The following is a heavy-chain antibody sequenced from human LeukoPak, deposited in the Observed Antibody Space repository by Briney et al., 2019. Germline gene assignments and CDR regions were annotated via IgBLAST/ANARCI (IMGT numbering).Heavy chain of an antibody. J-gene: IGHJ4*02. V-gene: IGHV3-53*01. CDR1: GFTVSSNY. CDR3: ARGFPYYYGSGSSHFDY. CDR2: IYSGGST. D-gene: IGHD3-10*01. Sequence: GRSLRLSCAASGFTVSSNYMSWVRQAPGKGLEWVSVIYSGGSTYYADSVKGRFTISRDNSKNTLYLQMNSLRAEDTAVYYCARGFPYYYGSGSSHFDYWGQGTLVTVSS.